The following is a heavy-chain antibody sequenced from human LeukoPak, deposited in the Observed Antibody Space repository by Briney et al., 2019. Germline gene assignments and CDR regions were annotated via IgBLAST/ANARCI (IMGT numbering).Heavy chain of an antibody. Sequence: KPSETLSLTCTVSGDSISSSSYYWGWIRQPPGKGLEWVGSISYSGSTHYNPSLKNRVTMSVDTSKNQFSLKLTSVTAADTAIYYCGRHQNGGTYPIDYWGQGTLVTVSS. V-gene: IGHV4-39*01. J-gene: IGHJ4*02. CDR3: GRHQNGGTYPIDY. CDR1: GDSISSSSYY. CDR2: ISYSGST. D-gene: IGHD1-26*01.